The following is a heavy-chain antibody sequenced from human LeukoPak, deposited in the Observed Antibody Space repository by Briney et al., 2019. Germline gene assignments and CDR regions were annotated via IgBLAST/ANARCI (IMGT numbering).Heavy chain of an antibody. V-gene: IGHV3-48*04. J-gene: IGHJ4*02. CDR2: ISSSSSTI. CDR1: GFTFSSYS. D-gene: IGHD6-13*01. CDR3: ARGLIAAGGFDY. Sequence: GGSLRLSCAASGFTFSSYSMNWVRQAPGKGLEWLSYISSSSSTIYYADSVKGRFTISRDNAKNSLYLQMNSLRAEDTAVYYCARGLIAAGGFDYWGQGTLVTVSS.